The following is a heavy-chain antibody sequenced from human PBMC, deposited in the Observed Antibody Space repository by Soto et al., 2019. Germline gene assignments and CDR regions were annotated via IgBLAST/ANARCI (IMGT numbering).Heavy chain of an antibody. V-gene: IGHV4-4*07. CDR1: GGSISYYY. CDR2: RYNSGST. J-gene: IGHJ3*02. CDR3: ARDRITMANDAFDI. D-gene: IGHD3-10*01. Sequence: SETLSLTCTVSGGSISYYYWSWIRQPAGKGLEWLGRRYNSGSTKYNPSLKSRVSMSVDTSKNQFSLNLTSVTAADTAFYYCARDRITMANDAFDIWGQGTMVTVS.